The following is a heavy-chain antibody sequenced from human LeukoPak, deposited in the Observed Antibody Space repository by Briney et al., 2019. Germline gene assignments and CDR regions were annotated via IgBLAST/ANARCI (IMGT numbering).Heavy chain of an antibody. Sequence: PSETLSLTCTVSGGSISSSYWSWIRQPPGKGLEWIGYIYYTGSTNYNPSLQSRVTISVDTSKNQFSLKLSSVTAADTAMYYCARLKGYSSGWYPSYYFDYWGQGTLVTVSS. V-gene: IGHV4-59*08. CDR2: IYYTGST. CDR1: GGSISSSY. J-gene: IGHJ4*02. CDR3: ARLKGYSSGWYPSYYFDY. D-gene: IGHD6-19*01.